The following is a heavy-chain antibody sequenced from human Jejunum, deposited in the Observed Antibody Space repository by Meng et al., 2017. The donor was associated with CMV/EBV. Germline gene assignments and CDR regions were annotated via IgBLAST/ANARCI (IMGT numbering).Heavy chain of an antibody. J-gene: IGHJ4*02. CDR1: FSSYG. V-gene: IGHV3-30*02. CDR3: AKDEGSHSRWPQNYFDF. Sequence: FSSYGMHWVRQAPGKGLEWVSYMMYDGTNGYYADSVKGRFTISRDNSKNTLYLQMNSLRADDTALYFCAKDEGSHSRWPQNYFDFWGQGTPVTVSS. D-gene: IGHD6-13*01. CDR2: MMYDGTNG.